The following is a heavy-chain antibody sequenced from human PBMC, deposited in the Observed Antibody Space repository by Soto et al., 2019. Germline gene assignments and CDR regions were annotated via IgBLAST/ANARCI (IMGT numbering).Heavy chain of an antibody. D-gene: IGHD3-3*01. J-gene: IGHJ4*02. Sequence: GGSLRLSCAASGFTFSSYWMHWVRQAPGKGLVWVSRINSDGSSTSYADSVKGRFTISRDNAKNTLYLQMNSLRAEDTAVYYCARGWGDFWRTYYFDYWGQGTLVTVSS. CDR3: ARGWGDFWRTYYFDY. CDR2: INSDGSST. CDR1: GFTFSSYW. V-gene: IGHV3-74*01.